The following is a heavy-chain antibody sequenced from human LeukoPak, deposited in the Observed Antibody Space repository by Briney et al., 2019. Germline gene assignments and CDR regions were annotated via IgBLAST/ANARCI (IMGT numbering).Heavy chain of an antibody. D-gene: IGHD6-6*01. J-gene: IGHJ4*02. V-gene: IGHV2-5*02. CDR3: AHSEYSRDCYCSDH. Sequence: SGPTLVNPTQTLTLTCTFSGFSLSTNGVGVGWIRQPPAKALEWLGIIYWVDDKRYSPSLKSRLTITKDTSKNQVVLTMSNMDPVDTGTYYCAHSEYSRDCYCSDHWGQGTLVTVSS. CDR1: GFSLSTNGVG. CDR2: IYWVDDK.